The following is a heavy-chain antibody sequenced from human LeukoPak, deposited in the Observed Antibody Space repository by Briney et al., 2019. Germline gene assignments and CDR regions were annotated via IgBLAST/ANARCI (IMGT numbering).Heavy chain of an antibody. CDR3: AKAKYFDWLNAFDY. J-gene: IGHJ4*02. V-gene: IGHV3-74*01. CDR2: IKGDGSST. Sequence: GGSLRLSCAASGFTFSSSWMHWVRQAPGAGLVWVSRIKGDGSSTYYADSVKGRFTISRDNSKNTLYLQMNSLRAEDTAVYYCAKAKYFDWLNAFDYWGQGTLVTVSS. CDR1: GFTFSSSW. D-gene: IGHD3-9*01.